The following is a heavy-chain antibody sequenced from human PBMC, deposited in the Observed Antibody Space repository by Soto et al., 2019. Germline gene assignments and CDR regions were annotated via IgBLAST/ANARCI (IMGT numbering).Heavy chain of an antibody. Sequence: GGSLRLSCAASGFNFKTYAMSWVRQAPGRGLEWVSAISSSDSRTYYADSVKGRFTISRDNSKNALFLEMNSLRAEDTALYYCAKERREVVSGTGDSWGRGPLVTVSS. CDR1: GFNFKTYA. D-gene: IGHD6-19*01. CDR3: AKERREVVSGTGDS. CDR2: ISSSDSRT. J-gene: IGHJ4*02. V-gene: IGHV3-23*01.